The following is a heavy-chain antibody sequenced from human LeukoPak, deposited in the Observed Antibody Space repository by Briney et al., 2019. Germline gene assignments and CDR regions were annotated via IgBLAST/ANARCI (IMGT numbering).Heavy chain of an antibody. CDR3: APTSVSYFDY. CDR1: GYTFTVYY. V-gene: IGHV1-2*02. Sequence: ASVTVSFKTSGYTFTVYYMHWVRQAPGQGLEWMGWINPNSGDTNYAQKFQGRVSMTRDTSISTAYMELSGLRSDDTAVYYCAPTSVSYFDYWGQGTLVTVSS. CDR2: INPNSGDT. J-gene: IGHJ4*02. D-gene: IGHD2-2*01.